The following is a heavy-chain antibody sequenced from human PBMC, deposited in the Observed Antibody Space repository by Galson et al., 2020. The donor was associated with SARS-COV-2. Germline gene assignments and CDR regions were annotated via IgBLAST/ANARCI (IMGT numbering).Heavy chain of an antibody. CDR1: GGSISNNDYY. CDR2: IYYSGNT. J-gene: IGHJ5*02. D-gene: IGHD1-26*01. Sequence: SETLSLTCTVSGGSISNNDYYWSWIRQPPGKGLEWIGYIYYSGNTYYSPSLKSRVAISIDTSKNQFSLKMNSVTAADTAVYYCVRQTWSYYGEGRMDPWGQGTLVTVSS. V-gene: IGHV4-30-4*01. CDR3: VRQTWSYYGEGRMDP.